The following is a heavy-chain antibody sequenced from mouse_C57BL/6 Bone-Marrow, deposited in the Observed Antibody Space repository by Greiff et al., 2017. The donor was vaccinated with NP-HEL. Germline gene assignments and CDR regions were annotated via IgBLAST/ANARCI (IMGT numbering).Heavy chain of an antibody. CDR2: IDPSDSYT. D-gene: IGHD1-1*01. Sequence: VQLQQPGAELVMPGASVKLSCKASGYTFTSYWMHWVKQRPGQGLEWIGEIDPSDSYTNYNQKFKGKSTLTVDKSSSTAYTQLSSLTSEDSAVYYCARSNYGSSHWYFDVWGTGTTVTVSS. V-gene: IGHV1-69*01. CDR3: ARSNYGSSHWYFDV. J-gene: IGHJ1*03. CDR1: GYTFTSYW.